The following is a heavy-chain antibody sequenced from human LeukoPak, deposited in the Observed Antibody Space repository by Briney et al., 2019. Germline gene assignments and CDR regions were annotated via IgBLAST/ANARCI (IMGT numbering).Heavy chain of an antibody. D-gene: IGHD3-10*01. J-gene: IGHJ6*02. CDR3: ARREYNYYYYGMDV. V-gene: IGHV1-18*01. CDR2: ISAYNGNA. Sequence: ASVKVSCKASGYTFTSYGISWVRQAPGQGLEWMGWISAYNGNADYAQKLQGRVTMTTDTSTSTAYMELRKLRSDDTAVYYCARREYNYYYYGMDVWGQGTTVTVSS. CDR1: GYTFTSYG.